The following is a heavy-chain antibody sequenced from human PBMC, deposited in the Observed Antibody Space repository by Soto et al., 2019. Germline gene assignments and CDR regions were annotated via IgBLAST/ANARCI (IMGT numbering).Heavy chain of an antibody. Sequence: QITLKESGPTLGKPTQTLTLTCTFSGFSLSTSGVGVGWIRQPPGKALEWLALIYWDDDKRYSPSLKSRLTITKDTSKNQVVLTMTNMDPVDTATYYCARTVKVVVPAVNWFDPWGQGTLVTVSS. CDR1: GFSLSTSGVG. CDR2: IYWDDDK. CDR3: ARTVKVVVPAVNWFDP. D-gene: IGHD2-2*01. J-gene: IGHJ5*02. V-gene: IGHV2-5*02.